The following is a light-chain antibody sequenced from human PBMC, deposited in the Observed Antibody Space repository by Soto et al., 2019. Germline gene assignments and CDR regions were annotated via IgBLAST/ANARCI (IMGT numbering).Light chain of an antibody. CDR2: DVS. CDR1: SSDVGGYNY. Sequence: QSVLTQPASVSGSPGQSITISCTGTSSDVGGYNYVSWYQHHPDKAPKLMIYDVSNRPSGVSNRFSGSKSGNTASLTISGLQTEDEADYYCNSYTSSSTHVVFGGGTKVTVL. CDR3: NSYTSSSTHVV. V-gene: IGLV2-14*03. J-gene: IGLJ2*01.